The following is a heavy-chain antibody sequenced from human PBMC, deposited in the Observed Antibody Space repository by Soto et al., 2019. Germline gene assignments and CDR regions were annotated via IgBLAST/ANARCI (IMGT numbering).Heavy chain of an antibody. CDR2: IIPILGIA. Sequence: GASVKVSCKASGGTFSSYTISWVRQAPGQGLEWMGRIIPILGIANYAQKFQGSVTITADKSTSTAYMELSSLRSEDTAVYYCAREVDTAVVSQILSWFDPWGQGTLVTVSS. D-gene: IGHD5-18*01. J-gene: IGHJ5*02. CDR1: GGTFSSYT. CDR3: AREVDTAVVSQILSWFDP. V-gene: IGHV1-69*04.